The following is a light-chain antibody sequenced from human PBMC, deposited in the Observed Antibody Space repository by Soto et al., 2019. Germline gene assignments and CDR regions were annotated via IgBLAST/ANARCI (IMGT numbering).Light chain of an antibody. J-gene: IGKJ5*01. V-gene: IGKV3-20*01. CDR2: GAS. CDR3: QQHGISHIT. CDR1: NPIRRSY. Sequence: ESVLTQSPGILSLSPWERAIISWRARNPIRRSYLAWYQQKPGQAPRLLIFGASTRATGIPDRFSGSGSGTDFTLTISRLAPEDFAVYYCQQHGISHITFGQGTRLEIK.